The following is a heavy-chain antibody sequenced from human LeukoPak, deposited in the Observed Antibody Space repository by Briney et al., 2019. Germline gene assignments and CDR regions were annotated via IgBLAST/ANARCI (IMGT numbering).Heavy chain of an antibody. Sequence: GGSLRLSCTASGFTFGDYAMSWVRQAPGKGLEWVGFIRSKAYGCTTEYAASVKGRFTISRDDSKSIAYLQMNSLKTEDTAVYYCTREAATGYYYGSGDFDYWGQGTLVTVSS. CDR1: GFTFGDYA. CDR3: TREAATGYYYGSGDFDY. V-gene: IGHV3-49*04. CDR2: IRSKAYGCTT. D-gene: IGHD3-10*01. J-gene: IGHJ4*02.